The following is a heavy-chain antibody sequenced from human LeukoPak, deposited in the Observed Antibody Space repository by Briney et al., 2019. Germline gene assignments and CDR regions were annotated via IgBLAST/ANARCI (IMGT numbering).Heavy chain of an antibody. D-gene: IGHD6-19*01. CDR3: ASQSDSSGLFDY. J-gene: IGHJ4*02. V-gene: IGHV3-33*01. CDR1: GFTFSSYG. Sequence: GGSLRLSCAASGFTFSSYGMHWVRQAPGKGLEWVAVIWYDGSNKYYADSVKGRFTISRDNSKNTLYLQMNSLRAEDTAVYYCASQSDSSGLFDYWGQGTLVTVSS. CDR2: IWYDGSNK.